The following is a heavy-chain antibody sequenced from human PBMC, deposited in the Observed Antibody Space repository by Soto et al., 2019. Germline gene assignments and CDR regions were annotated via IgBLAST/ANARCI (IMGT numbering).Heavy chain of an antibody. CDR3: ARDRCVVVVAATLDY. CDR2: INAGNGNT. CDR1: GYTFTSYA. J-gene: IGHJ4*02. V-gene: IGHV1-3*01. D-gene: IGHD2-15*01. Sequence: ASVNVSCKASGYTFTSYAMHWVRQAPGRRLEWMGWINAGNGNTKYSQKFQGRVTITRDTSVSTAYMELSSLRSEDTAVYYCARDRCVVVVAATLDYWGQGTLVTVSS.